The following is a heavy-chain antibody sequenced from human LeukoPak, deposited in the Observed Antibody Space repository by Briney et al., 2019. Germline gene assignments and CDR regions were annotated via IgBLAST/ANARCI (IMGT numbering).Heavy chain of an antibody. V-gene: IGHV3-23*03. Sequence: TGGSLRLSCAASGFTFSSYTMGWVRQAPGKGLEWVSVIYSGGSTYYADSVKGRFTISRDNSKNTLYLQMNSLRAEGTAVYYCAKGMTTGPRSVYHYMDVWGKGTTVTVSS. CDR3: AKGMTTGPRSVYHYMDV. J-gene: IGHJ6*03. CDR1: GFTFSSYT. D-gene: IGHD4-17*01. CDR2: IYSGGST.